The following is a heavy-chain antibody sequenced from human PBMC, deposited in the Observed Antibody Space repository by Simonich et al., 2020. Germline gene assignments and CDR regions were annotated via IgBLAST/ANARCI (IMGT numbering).Heavy chain of an antibody. Sequence: QVQLVESGGGVVQPGRSLRLSCAASGFTFSSYAMHWVRQAPGKGLEWVAVKSNDGSNKYYADSVKGRFTISRDNSKNTLYLQMNSLRAEDTAVYYCAREGAGNDAFDIWGQGTMVTVSS. V-gene: IGHV3-30*07. D-gene: IGHD1-26*01. CDR1: GFTFSSYA. J-gene: IGHJ3*02. CDR3: AREGAGNDAFDI. CDR2: KSNDGSNK.